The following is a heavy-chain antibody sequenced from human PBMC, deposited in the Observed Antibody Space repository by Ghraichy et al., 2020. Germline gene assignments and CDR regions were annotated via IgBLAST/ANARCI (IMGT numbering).Heavy chain of an antibody. V-gene: IGHV3-7*01. CDR2: INEDGSET. J-gene: IGHJ4*02. Sequence: GESLNISCAASGFTFGNYWMSWVRQAPGKGLEWVDNINEDGSETYYGDSVKGRFTIFRDNAKKSLYLQMNSLRAEDTAVYYCGRFRPFDYWGQGTLVPVSS. CDR3: GRFRPFDY. CDR1: GFTFGNYW.